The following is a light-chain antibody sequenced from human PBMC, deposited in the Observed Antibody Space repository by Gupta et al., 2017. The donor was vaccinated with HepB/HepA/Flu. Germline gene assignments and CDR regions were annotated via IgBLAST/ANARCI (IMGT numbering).Light chain of an antibody. Sequence: EVASTQSPVTLSLSPGERATLSCRASQSVISNHLAWYQQKPGQAPRLLIYDASTRATGIPDRFSGSGSGTAFTLTISRLEPEDFAIYCCHHDGSSPWTFGQGTKVEIK. CDR1: QSVISNH. CDR3: HHDGSSPWT. CDR2: DAS. V-gene: IGKV3-20*01. J-gene: IGKJ1*01.